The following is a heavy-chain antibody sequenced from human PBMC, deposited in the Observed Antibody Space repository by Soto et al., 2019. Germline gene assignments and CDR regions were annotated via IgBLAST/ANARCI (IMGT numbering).Heavy chain of an antibody. Sequence: GESLKISCKGSGYSFTSYWIGWVRQMPGKGLEWMGIIYPGDSDTRYSPSFQGQVTISADKSISTAYLQWSSLKASDTAMYYCVRPMWYYDSSGYYSDDYWGQGTLVTVSS. V-gene: IGHV5-51*01. CDR3: VRPMWYYDSSGYYSDDY. D-gene: IGHD3-22*01. J-gene: IGHJ4*02. CDR1: GYSFTSYW. CDR2: IYPGDSDT.